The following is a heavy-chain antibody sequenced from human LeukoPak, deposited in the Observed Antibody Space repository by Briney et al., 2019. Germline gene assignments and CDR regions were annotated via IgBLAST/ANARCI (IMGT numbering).Heavy chain of an antibody. J-gene: IGHJ4*02. CDR1: GFTFSSYA. CDR3: AKGYYDYVWGSYRYTPDY. V-gene: IGHV3-23*01. D-gene: IGHD3-16*02. CDR2: ISGSGGST. Sequence: QPGGSLRLSCAASGFTFSSYAMSRVRQAPGKGLEWVSAISGSGGSTYYADSVKGRFTISRDNSKNTLYLQMNSLRAEDTAVYYCAKGYYDYVWGSYRYTPDYWGQGTLVTVSS.